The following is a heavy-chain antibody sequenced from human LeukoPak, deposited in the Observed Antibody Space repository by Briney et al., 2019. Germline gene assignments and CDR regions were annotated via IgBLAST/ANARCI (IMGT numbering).Heavy chain of an antibody. J-gene: IGHJ4*02. V-gene: IGHV1-69*05. D-gene: IGHD6-6*01. CDR3: ARAGIAARSFDY. CDR1: GGTFSSYA. Sequence: EASVKVSCKASGGTFSSYAISWVRQAPGQGLEWMGGIIPIFGTANYAQEFQGRVTITTDESTSTAYMELRSLRSEDTAVYYCARAGIAARSFDYWGQGTLVTVSS. CDR2: IIPIFGTA.